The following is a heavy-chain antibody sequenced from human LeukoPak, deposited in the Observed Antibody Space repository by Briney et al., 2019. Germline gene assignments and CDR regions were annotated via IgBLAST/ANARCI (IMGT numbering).Heavy chain of an antibody. J-gene: IGHJ4*02. V-gene: IGHV3-23*01. Sequence: GGSLRLSCAASGFTFSSYAMSWVRQAPGKGLEWVSAISGSGGSTYYADSVKGRFTISRDNSKNTLYLQMNSLRAEDTAVYYCAKDRNYDSSGPTPYFVYWGQGTLVTVSS. CDR3: AKDRNYDSSGPTPYFVY. CDR2: ISGSGGST. CDR1: GFTFSSYA. D-gene: IGHD3-22*01.